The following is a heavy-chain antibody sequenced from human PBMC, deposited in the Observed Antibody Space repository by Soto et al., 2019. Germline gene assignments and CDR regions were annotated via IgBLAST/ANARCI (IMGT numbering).Heavy chain of an antibody. J-gene: IGHJ4*02. D-gene: IGHD1-26*01. CDR1: NGSISGFY. Sequence: SETLSLTCSVSNGSISGFYWTWIRQPPGKILEWIGYIHYSGRTDYNPSLTSRATMSVDTSKNQFSLNLKSITAADTAVYYCVRVRVGIGTHFDSWGRGTLVTVS. CDR2: IHYSGRT. V-gene: IGHV4-59*12. CDR3: VRVRVGIGTHFDS.